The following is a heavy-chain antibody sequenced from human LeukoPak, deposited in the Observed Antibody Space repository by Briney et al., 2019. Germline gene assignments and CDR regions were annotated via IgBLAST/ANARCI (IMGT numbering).Heavy chain of an antibody. V-gene: IGHV4-34*01. Sequence: SETLSLTCAVYGGSFSGYYWSWIRQPPGKGLEWIGEINHSGSTNYNPSLKSRVTISVDTSKNQFSLKLSSVTASDTAVYYCARGRSSSWYLFDPWGQGTLVTVSS. CDR1: GGSFSGYY. CDR3: ARGRSSSWYLFDP. CDR2: INHSGST. D-gene: IGHD6-13*01. J-gene: IGHJ5*02.